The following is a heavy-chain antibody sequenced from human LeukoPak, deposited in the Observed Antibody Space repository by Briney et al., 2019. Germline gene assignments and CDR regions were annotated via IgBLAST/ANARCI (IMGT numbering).Heavy chain of an antibody. CDR1: GFTFSHYS. D-gene: IGHD4-23*01. V-gene: IGHV3-30*14. Sequence: PGGSLRLSCAASGFTFSHYSLHWVRQAPGKGLEWVGVISSDGNDKHHAASVKGRFTISRDNSKNTLYLQMNSLRAEDTAVYYCATFYGGNSRGAFDIWGQGTMVTVSS. CDR2: ISSDGNDK. CDR3: ATFYGGNSRGAFDI. J-gene: IGHJ3*02.